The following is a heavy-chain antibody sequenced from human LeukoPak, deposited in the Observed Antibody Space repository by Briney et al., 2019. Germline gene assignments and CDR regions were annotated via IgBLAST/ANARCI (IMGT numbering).Heavy chain of an antibody. CDR1: GFTFSSYA. J-gene: IGHJ4*02. CDR3: ARSGIAAAGLTFDY. CDR2: IWYDGSNK. V-gene: IGHV3-33*08. D-gene: IGHD6-13*01. Sequence: GGSLRLSCAASGFTFSSYAMHWVRQAPGKGLEWVAVIWYDGSNKYYADSVKGRFTISRDNSKNTLYLQVNSLRAEDTAVYYCARSGIAAAGLTFDYWGQGTLVTVSS.